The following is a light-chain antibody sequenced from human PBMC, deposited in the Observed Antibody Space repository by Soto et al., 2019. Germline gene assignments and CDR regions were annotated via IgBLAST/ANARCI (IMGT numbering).Light chain of an antibody. Sequence: DIQMTQSPSTLSASVGDRVTITCRASQSISSWLAWYQQKPGKAPKLPIYKASSLESGVPSRFSGSGSGTEFTLTISSLQPDDFATYYCQQYNSYSRTLGQGTKVDIK. J-gene: IGKJ1*01. CDR2: KAS. CDR1: QSISSW. CDR3: QQYNSYSRT. V-gene: IGKV1-5*03.